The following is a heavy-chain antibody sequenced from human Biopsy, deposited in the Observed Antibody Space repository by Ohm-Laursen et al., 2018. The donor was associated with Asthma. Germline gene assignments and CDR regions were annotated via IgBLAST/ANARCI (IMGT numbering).Heavy chain of an antibody. CDR3: VRDDTDDAFDI. Sequence: SLRLSCSASGFSFSNFAIHWVRQAPGKGLEWVGVISKDASTQDYADSVKGRFTMARDNSKNTLDLQMNSLREKDTAVYYCVRDDTDDAFDIWGQGTVVSVSS. CDR1: GFSFSNFA. D-gene: IGHD5-18*01. CDR2: ISKDASTQ. J-gene: IGHJ3*02. V-gene: IGHV3-30*01.